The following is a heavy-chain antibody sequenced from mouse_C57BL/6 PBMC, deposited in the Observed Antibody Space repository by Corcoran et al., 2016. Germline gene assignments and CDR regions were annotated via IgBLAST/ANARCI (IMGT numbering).Heavy chain of an antibody. CDR2: INNYSGVP. V-gene: IGHV9-3*01. J-gene: IGHJ1*03. CDR3: ARRGDGYSWYFDV. Sequence: QIQLVQSGPELKKPGETVKISCKASGYTFTTYGMSWVKQAPGKGLKWMGWINNYSGVPTYADDFKGRFAFSLETSASTAYLQINNLKNEDTATYFCARRGDGYSWYFDVWGTGTTVTVSS. CDR1: GYTFTTYG. D-gene: IGHD2-3*01.